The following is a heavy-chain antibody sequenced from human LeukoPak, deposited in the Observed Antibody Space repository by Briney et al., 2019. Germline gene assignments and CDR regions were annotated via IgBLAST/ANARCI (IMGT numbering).Heavy chain of an antibody. CDR1: GHTFISYY. V-gene: IGHV1-46*01. CDR3: ARDSGTVSDAFDI. Sequence: ASVKVSCKASGHTFISYYIHWVRQAPGQGLEWMGIINPSGGSTRYAQKFQGRVTMTRDTSTGTIYMELSSLRSEDTAVYFCARDSGTVSDAFDIWGQGTMVTVSS. D-gene: IGHD4-11*01. CDR2: INPSGGST. J-gene: IGHJ3*02.